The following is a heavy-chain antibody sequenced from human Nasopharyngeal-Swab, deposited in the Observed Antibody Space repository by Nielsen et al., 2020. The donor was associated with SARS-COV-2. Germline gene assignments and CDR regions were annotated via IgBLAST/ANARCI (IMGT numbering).Heavy chain of an antibody. CDR2: ISYDGSNK. J-gene: IGHJ4*02. CDR3: AKEPSSGSYPS. CDR1: GFTFSSYG. Sequence: GESLKISCAAAGFTFSSYGMHWVRQAPGKGLEWVAVISYDGSNKYYADSVKGRFTISRDNSENTLYRQMNSLRAEDTAVYYCAKEPSSGSYPSWGQGTLVTVSS. V-gene: IGHV3-30*18. D-gene: IGHD1-26*01.